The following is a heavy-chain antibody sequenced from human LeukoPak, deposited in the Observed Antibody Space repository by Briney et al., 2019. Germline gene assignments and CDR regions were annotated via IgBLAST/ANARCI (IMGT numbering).Heavy chain of an antibody. CDR2: IYYTGST. J-gene: IGHJ3*02. V-gene: IGHV4-59*11. D-gene: IGHD1-1*01. CDR1: GGSLTSHS. Sequence: SGTLSLTCGVSGGSLTSHSWSWIRQPPGQGLEWIGFIYYTGSTDNNPSLRSRVTISIDTSKNQFSLKLTSVTAADTALYYCARGTTGTRGAFDIWGQGTMVTVFS. CDR3: ARGTTGTRGAFDI.